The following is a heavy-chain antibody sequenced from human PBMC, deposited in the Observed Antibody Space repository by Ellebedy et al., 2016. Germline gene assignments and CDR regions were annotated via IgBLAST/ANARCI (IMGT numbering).Heavy chain of an antibody. CDR1: GYNFSTYD. Sequence: ASVKVSCKASGYNFSTYDINWVRQAAGQGLEWMGWVNPNSGNTGYAQKFQGRVTMTMNTSITTAFMDLSSLTSEDTAFYYCTRASRATDIAAAGLFDPWGQGTLVTVSS. J-gene: IGHJ5*02. D-gene: IGHD6-13*01. V-gene: IGHV1-8*01. CDR3: TRASRATDIAAAGLFDP. CDR2: VNPNSGNT.